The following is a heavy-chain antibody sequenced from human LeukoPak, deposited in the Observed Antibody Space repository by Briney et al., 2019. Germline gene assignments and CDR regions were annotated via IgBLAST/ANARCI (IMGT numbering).Heavy chain of an antibody. CDR3: ARGRNQIMITLGGGDAFDI. CDR1: GYTFTGYY. CDR2: INPNSGGT. J-gene: IGHJ3*02. D-gene: IGHD3-16*01. V-gene: IGHV1-2*04. Sequence: ASVKVSCKASGYTFTGYYMHWVRQAPGQGLEWMGWINPNSGGTNYAQKFQGWVTMTRDTSISTAYMELSRLRSDDTAVYYCARGRNQIMITLGGGDAFDIWGQGTMVTVSS.